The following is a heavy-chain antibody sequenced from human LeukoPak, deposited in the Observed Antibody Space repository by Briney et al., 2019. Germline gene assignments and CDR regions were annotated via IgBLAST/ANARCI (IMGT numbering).Heavy chain of an antibody. D-gene: IGHD6-19*01. V-gene: IGHV1-2*02. Sequence: ASVKVSCKASGYTFTGYYMHWVRQAPGQGPEWMGWINPNSGGTNYAQKFQGRVTMARDTSLSTVYMELSRLRSDDTAVYYCATQATSGWHFSWGQGTLVTVSS. CDR1: GYTFTGYY. CDR3: ATQATSGWHFS. J-gene: IGHJ5*02. CDR2: INPNSGGT.